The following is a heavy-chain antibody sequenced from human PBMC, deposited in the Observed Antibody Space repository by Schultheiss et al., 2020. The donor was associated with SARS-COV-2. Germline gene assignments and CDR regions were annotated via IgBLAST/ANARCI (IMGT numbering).Heavy chain of an antibody. CDR2: ISSSSSYI. CDR1: GFTFSSYS. D-gene: IGHD2-15*01. J-gene: IGHJ3*02. Sequence: GGSLRLSCAASGFTFSSYSMNWVRQAPGKGLEWVSSISSSSSYIYYADSVKGRFTISRDNAKNSLYLQMNSLRAEDTAVYYCARDLGVVVVDGDAFDIWGQGTMVTVSS. V-gene: IGHV3-21*01. CDR3: ARDLGVVVVDGDAFDI.